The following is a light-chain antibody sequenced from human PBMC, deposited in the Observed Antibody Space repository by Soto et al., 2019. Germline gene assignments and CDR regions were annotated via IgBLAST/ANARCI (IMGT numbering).Light chain of an antibody. Sequence: DIVLTQSPGTLSLSPGERATLSCRVSLTFSSKYLAWYQHKPGQAPRLLIYGASTRAAGIPDRFSGSGSGTDFTLTISRLEPEDVAVYYCQHYGTSPPRYIFGQGTKLQIK. J-gene: IGKJ2*01. V-gene: IGKV3-20*01. CDR3: QHYGTSPPRYI. CDR2: GAS. CDR1: LTFSSKY.